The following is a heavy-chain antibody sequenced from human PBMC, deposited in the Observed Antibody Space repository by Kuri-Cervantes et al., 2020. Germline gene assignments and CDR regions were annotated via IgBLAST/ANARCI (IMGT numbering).Heavy chain of an antibody. J-gene: IGHJ4*02. CDR1: GFTFSNYW. Sequence: GGSLRLSCAASGFTFSNYWMTWVRLVPGKGLVWVSRINGDGSSTNYADSVKGRFTISRDNAKNTLYLQMNSLRAEDTAVYYCAKKDYDGRADYHYFDYWGQGALVTVSS. V-gene: IGHV3-74*01. CDR2: INGDGSST. D-gene: IGHD3-16*01. CDR3: AKKDYDGRADYHYFDY.